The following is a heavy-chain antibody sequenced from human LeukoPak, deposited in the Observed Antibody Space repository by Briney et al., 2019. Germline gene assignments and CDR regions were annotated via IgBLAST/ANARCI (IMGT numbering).Heavy chain of an antibody. CDR1: GDSVSTNSAT. CDR2: TYYRSKWYN. CDR3: ARLVGASWFDS. Sequence: SQTLSLTCAISGDSVSTNSATWTWLRQSPSRGLEWLGRTYYRSKWYNDYAVSMKSRITINPDTSKNQFSLQLNSVAPEDTAVYYCARLVGASWFDSWGQGTLVTVSS. V-gene: IGHV6-1*01. J-gene: IGHJ5*01. D-gene: IGHD1-26*01.